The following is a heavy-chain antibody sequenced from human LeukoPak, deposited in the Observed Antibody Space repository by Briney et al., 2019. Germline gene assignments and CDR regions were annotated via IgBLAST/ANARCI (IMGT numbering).Heavy chain of an antibody. CDR2: ISGSGGST. Sequence: GGSLRLSCAASGFSFSSYWMSWVRQAPGKGLEWVSAISGSGGSTYYADSVKGRFTISRDNSKNTLYLQMNSLRAEDTAVYYCAKSYYDFWSGPPGDYYYMDVWGKGTTVTVSS. CDR3: AKSYYDFWSGPPGDYYYMDV. J-gene: IGHJ6*03. V-gene: IGHV3-23*01. D-gene: IGHD3-3*01. CDR1: GFSFSSYW.